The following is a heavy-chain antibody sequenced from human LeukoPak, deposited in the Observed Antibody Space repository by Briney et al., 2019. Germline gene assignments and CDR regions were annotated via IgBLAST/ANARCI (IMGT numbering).Heavy chain of an antibody. Sequence: PGGSLRLSCAASGFTFRSYGMHWVRQAPGKGLEWVAFIRYEGSNKYYADSVKGRFTISRDNSKNTLYLQMNSLRPEDTAVYYCAKRWGFDNWGQGTLVTVSS. CDR1: GFTFRSYG. V-gene: IGHV3-30*02. CDR2: IRYEGSNK. D-gene: IGHD4-23*01. J-gene: IGHJ4*02. CDR3: AKRWGFDN.